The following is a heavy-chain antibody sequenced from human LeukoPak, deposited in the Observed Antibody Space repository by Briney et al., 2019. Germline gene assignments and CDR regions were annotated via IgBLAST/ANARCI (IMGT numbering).Heavy chain of an antibody. Sequence: HPGGSLRLSCAASGFTFSSYAMSWVRQAPGKGLEWVSAISGSGGSTYYADSAKGRFTISRDNAKNSLYLQMNSLRAEDTAVYYCARVRMTTDDYWGQGTLVTVSS. CDR2: ISGSGGST. V-gene: IGHV3-23*01. CDR1: GFTFSSYA. CDR3: ARVRMTTDDY. J-gene: IGHJ4*02. D-gene: IGHD4-11*01.